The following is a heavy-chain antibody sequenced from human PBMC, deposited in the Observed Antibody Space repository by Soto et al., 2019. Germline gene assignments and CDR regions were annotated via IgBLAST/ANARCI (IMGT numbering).Heavy chain of an antibody. J-gene: IGHJ5*02. D-gene: IGHD5-12*01. CDR3: AGGGGRGYNELDP. CDR2: INPNSGGT. V-gene: IGHV1-2*02. CDR1: GYTFTAYY. Sequence: QVQLVQSGAEVKKPGASVKVSCKASGYTFTAYYMHWVRQAPGQGLEWMGWINPNSGGTYHAQNFQGTVTITRDTSTTTAYMELASLRSDDTAVYYCAGGGGRGYNELDPWGHGTLVIVSS.